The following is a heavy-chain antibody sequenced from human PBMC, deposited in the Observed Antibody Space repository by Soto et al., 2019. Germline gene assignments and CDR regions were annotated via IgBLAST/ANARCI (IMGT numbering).Heavy chain of an antibody. D-gene: IGHD1-1*01. CDR3: ARGWNGVY. CDR1: GYTFTSYG. J-gene: IGHJ4*02. CDR2: ISAHNGNT. V-gene: IGHV1-18*01. Sequence: QVHLVQSGAEVKKHGASVKVSCKGSGYTFTSYGITWVRQAPGQGLEWMGWISAHNGNTVYAQQLQGRITVTRDTCSSTAYLELRSLSSDDTAGFQCARGWNGVYWGQGVLVTVAS.